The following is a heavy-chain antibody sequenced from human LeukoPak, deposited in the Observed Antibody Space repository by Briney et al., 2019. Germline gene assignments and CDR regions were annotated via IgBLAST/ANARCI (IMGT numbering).Heavy chain of an antibody. V-gene: IGHV3-23*01. D-gene: IGHD5-18*01. J-gene: IGHJ4*02. Sequence: PGGSLRLSCAASGFTFSSYAMSWVRQAPGKGLEWVSAISGSGGSTYYADSVKGRFTISRDNSKNTLYLQMNSLRAEDTAVYYCATNKAWIQLLYYFDYWGQGTLVTVSS. CDR1: GFTFSSYA. CDR2: ISGSGGST. CDR3: ATNKAWIQLLYYFDY.